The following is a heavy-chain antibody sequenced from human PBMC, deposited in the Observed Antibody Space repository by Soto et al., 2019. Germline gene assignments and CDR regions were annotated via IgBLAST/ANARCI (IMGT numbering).Heavy chain of an antibody. Sequence: QLRESGPGLVKPSGTLSLTCFVSGASISSTYRWCWVRQTPGKRLEWIGQIYHTGTTSYNPSLKNRVTISLDKSNNQFSLRLTSMTAADTAVYYCATLPPRIVVVMTDLPTWGQGTLVTVSS. CDR3: ATLPPRIVVVMTDLPT. V-gene: IGHV4-4*02. CDR1: GASISSTYR. J-gene: IGHJ5*02. D-gene: IGHD2-15*01. CDR2: IYHTGTT.